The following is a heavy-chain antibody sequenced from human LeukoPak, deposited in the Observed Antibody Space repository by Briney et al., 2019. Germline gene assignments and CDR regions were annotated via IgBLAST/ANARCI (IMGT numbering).Heavy chain of an antibody. V-gene: IGHV4-31*03. CDR2: IYYSGST. D-gene: IGHD3-10*01. Sequence: PSETLSLTCTVSGGSISSGGYYWRWIRQHPGKGLEWIGYIYYSGSTYYNPSLKSRVTISVDTSKNQFSLKLSSVTAADTAVYYCARDGGYGSGSYRFDYWGQGTLVTVSS. J-gene: IGHJ4*02. CDR1: GGSISSGGYY. CDR3: ARDGGYGSGSYRFDY.